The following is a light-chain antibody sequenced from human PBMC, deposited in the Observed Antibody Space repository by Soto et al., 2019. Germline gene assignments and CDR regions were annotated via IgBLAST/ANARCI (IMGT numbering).Light chain of an antibody. CDR1: QSVSSY. Sequence: EIVLTQSPATLSLSPGERATLSCRASQSVSSYLAWYQQKPGQAPRLLIYDASNRATGIPARFSGSGSGTDFTLTISSLEPVDFAVYYCQQRSNWPITFGQGTRLEIK. CDR2: DAS. J-gene: IGKJ5*01. CDR3: QQRSNWPIT. V-gene: IGKV3-11*01.